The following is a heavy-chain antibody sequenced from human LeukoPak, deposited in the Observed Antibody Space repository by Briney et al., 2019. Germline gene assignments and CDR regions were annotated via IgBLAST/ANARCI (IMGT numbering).Heavy chain of an antibody. J-gene: IGHJ4*02. CDR1: GYSFATYW. CDR2: IYPGDSDT. CDR3: ARHSSSSPFDC. V-gene: IGHV5-51*01. Sequence: GESLKISCKASGYSFATYWIGWVRQMPGKGLEWMGIIYPGDSDTKYSPSFQGQVTISADKSISIAYLQWSSLKASDTAMYYCARHSSSSPFDCWGQGTLVTVSS. D-gene: IGHD2-2*01.